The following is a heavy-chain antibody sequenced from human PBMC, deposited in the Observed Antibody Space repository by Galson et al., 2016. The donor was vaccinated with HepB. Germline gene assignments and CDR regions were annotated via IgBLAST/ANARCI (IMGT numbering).Heavy chain of an antibody. CDR1: GFTFSNYA. Sequence: LRLSCAVSGFTFSNYAMSWVRQAPGKGLEWVSEISGSGYSTYSADSVKGRFTISRDNSKNTLYLQMNSLRPEDTAVYYCARDRYEDFEGGWFDPWGQGTLVTVSS. D-gene: IGHD3-16*01. J-gene: IGHJ5*02. CDR2: ISGSGYST. V-gene: IGHV3-23*01. CDR3: ARDRYEDFEGGWFDP.